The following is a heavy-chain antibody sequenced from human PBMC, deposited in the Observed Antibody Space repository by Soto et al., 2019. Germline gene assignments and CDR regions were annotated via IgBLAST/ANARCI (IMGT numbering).Heavy chain of an antibody. CDR2: IIPMFGT. V-gene: IGHV1-69*01. D-gene: IGHD3-10*01. Sequence: QVQLVQSGAEVKRLGSSVKVSCEASGGTFNNYAITWVRQAPGQGLEWMGGIIPMFGTNYAQKFQDRVTIAADESTDTAYMELSGLRSEDTAVYFCARPNSYGVTFHYYYGMDVWGQGTTVTVSS. CDR1: GGTFNNYA. CDR3: ARPNSYGVTFHYYYGMDV. J-gene: IGHJ6*02.